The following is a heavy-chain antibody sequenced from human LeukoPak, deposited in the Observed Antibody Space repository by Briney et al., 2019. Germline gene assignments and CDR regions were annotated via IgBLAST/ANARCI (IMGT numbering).Heavy chain of an antibody. D-gene: IGHD6-19*01. J-gene: IGHJ5*02. CDR1: GDSVSSNSAA. CDR3: ARDEEGSGWYLHRRAWFDP. Sequence: SQTLSLTCAISGDSVSSNSAAWNWIRQSPSRGLEWLGRTYYRSKWYNDYAVSVKSRITINPDTSKNQFSLQLNSVTPEDTAVYYCARDEEGSGWYLHRRAWFDPWGQGTLVTVSS. V-gene: IGHV6-1*01. CDR2: TYYRSKWYN.